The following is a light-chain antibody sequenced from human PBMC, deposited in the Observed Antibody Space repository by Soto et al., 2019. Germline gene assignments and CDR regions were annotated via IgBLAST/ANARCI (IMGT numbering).Light chain of an antibody. CDR2: GAS. Sequence: EIVMTQSPATLSVSPGGRATLSCRASQSISDTLAWYQQKPGQAPRLLIHGASTRATGVPARFSGSGSGTEFTLTISSLQSEDFAVYYCQQYINLWTFGQGTKVDIK. CDR3: QQYINLWT. CDR1: QSISDT. V-gene: IGKV3-15*01. J-gene: IGKJ1*01.